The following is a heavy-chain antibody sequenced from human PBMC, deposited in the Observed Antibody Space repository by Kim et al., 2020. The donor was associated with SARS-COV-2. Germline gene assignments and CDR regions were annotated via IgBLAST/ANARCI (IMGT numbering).Heavy chain of an antibody. D-gene: IGHD3-10*01. J-gene: IGHJ6*02. V-gene: IGHV1-18*01. CDR3: AREGYYHGSGTYSPPSNYGMDV. Sequence: ASVKVSCKASGYGFISYGLSWVRQAPGQGLEWMGWISPYNGNTFYAQKFQGRVSMTTDTSTRTAYMELRSLTSDDTAVYYCAREGYYHGSGTYSPPSNYGMDVWGQGTTVTVSS. CDR2: ISPYNGNT. CDR1: GYGFISYG.